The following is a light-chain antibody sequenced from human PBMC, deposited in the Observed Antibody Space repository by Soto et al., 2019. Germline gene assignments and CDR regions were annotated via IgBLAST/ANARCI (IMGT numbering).Light chain of an antibody. CDR2: GAS. J-gene: IGKJ1*01. Sequence: EIVLTQSPGTLSLSPGERATLSCRASQSVSSSYLAWYQQKPGQAPRLLIYGASSRATGIPDRFSGSGSGPDFTLTISRLEPEDFAVYYCQQYGSSPRGTFGQGTKVEIK. CDR3: QQYGSSPRGT. V-gene: IGKV3-20*01. CDR1: QSVSSSY.